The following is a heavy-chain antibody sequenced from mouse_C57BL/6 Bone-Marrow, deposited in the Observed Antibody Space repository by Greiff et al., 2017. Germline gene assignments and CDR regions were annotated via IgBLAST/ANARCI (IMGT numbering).Heavy chain of an antibody. Sequence: VQLQQPGAELVKPGASVKLSCKASGYTFTSYWMHWVKQRPGQGLEWIGMIHPNSGSTNYNEKFKSKATLTVDKSSSTAYMQLSSLTSEDSAVYYCAREECYGAMDYWGQGTSVTVSS. V-gene: IGHV1-64*01. CDR3: AREECYGAMDY. CDR2: IHPNSGST. D-gene: IGHD1-1*01. CDR1: GYTFTSYW. J-gene: IGHJ4*01.